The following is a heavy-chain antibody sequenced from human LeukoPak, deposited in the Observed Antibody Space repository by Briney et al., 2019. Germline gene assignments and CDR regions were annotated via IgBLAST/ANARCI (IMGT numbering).Heavy chain of an antibody. J-gene: IGHJ5*02. V-gene: IGHV4-30-4*08. CDR3: ARVGDYYDSSGYRNHP. CDR2: IYYSGST. CDR1: GGSIRSGDYY. D-gene: IGHD3-22*01. Sequence: SQTLSLTCTVSGGSIRSGDYYWSWIRQPPGKGLEWIGYIYYSGSTYYNPSLKSRVTISVDTSKNQFSLKLSSVTAADTAVYYCARVGDYYDSSGYRNHPWGQGTLVTVSS.